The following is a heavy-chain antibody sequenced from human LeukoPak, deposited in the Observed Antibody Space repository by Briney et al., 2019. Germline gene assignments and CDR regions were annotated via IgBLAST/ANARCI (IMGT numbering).Heavy chain of an antibody. V-gene: IGHV4-31*03. CDR1: GGSINNGGYY. D-gene: IGHD6-6*01. Sequence: SQTLSLTCTVSGGSINNGGYYWSWIRQHPGKGLEWIGYIYYSGSSYYNPSLRSRVTISVDTSKNHFSLKLSSVTAADTAVYYCARDLGSASSSSGFDPWGQGTLVTVSS. J-gene: IGHJ5*02. CDR3: ARDLGSASSSSGFDP. CDR2: IYYSGSS.